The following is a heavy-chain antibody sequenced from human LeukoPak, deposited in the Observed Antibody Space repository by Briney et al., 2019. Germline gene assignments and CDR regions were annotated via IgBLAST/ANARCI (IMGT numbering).Heavy chain of an antibody. CDR1: GYTLTGYY. V-gene: IGHV1-2*02. CDR3: ARRYCSSTSCYYFDY. Sequence: ASVTVSCKASGYTLTGYYMHWVRQAPGQGLEWMGWIHPDRGTTNYAQKFQGRVTMTRDTSITAAYMELSRLRSDDTAVYYCARRYCSSTSCYYFDYWGQGTLVTVSS. J-gene: IGHJ4*02. CDR2: IHPDRGTT. D-gene: IGHD2-2*01.